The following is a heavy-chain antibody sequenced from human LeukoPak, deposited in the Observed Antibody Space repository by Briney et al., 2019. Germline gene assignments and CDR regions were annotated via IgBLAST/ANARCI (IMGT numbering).Heavy chain of an antibody. J-gene: IGHJ4*02. CDR2: ISYDGSNK. Sequence: GGSLRLSCAASGFTFSSYAMHWVRQAPGKGLEWVAVISYDGSNKYYADSVKGRFTISRDNAKNSLYLQMNSLRAEDTALYYCARVEAYYDSSGYYLGTFDYWGQGTLVTVSS. CDR1: GFTFSSYA. D-gene: IGHD3-22*01. V-gene: IGHV3-30*04. CDR3: ARVEAYYDSSGYYLGTFDY.